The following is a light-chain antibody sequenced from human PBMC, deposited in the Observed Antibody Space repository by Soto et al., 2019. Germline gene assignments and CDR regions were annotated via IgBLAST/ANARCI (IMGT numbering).Light chain of an antibody. CDR3: QHYGTSMWT. V-gene: IGKV3-20*01. Sequence: EIVLTQSPGNLSLSPGERATLSCRASQSVSSSSLSWYQQKPGQAPRLLIYDTSSRATDIPDRFSGSGSGTDLTLTISRLEPEDFTVYYCQHYGTSMWTFGQGTTVEIK. CDR1: QSVSSSS. J-gene: IGKJ1*01. CDR2: DTS.